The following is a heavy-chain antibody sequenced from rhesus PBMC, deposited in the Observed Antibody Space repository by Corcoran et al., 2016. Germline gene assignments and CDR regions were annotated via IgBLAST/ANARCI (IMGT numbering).Heavy chain of an antibody. J-gene: IGHJ4*01. Sequence: QVTLKESGPALVKPTQTLTLTCTFSGFSISTSGTGVGWIRQPPGKALEWLASIYWNDSKNYSTSLKSTLTISKDTSKNQVVLTMTNMDPVDTATYYCARALRGYSGYSSGTFGYWGQGVLVTVSS. D-gene: IGHD5-30*01. CDR2: IYWNDSK. V-gene: IGHV2-95*01. CDR3: ARALRGYSGYSSGTFGY. CDR1: GFSISTSGTG.